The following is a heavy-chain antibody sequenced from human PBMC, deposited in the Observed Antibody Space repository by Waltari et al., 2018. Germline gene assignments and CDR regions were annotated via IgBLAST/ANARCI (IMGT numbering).Heavy chain of an antibody. V-gene: IGHV1-2*04. CDR3: ARTFYSGILLDRVAYFDY. D-gene: IGHD1-26*01. Sequence: QVQLVQSGAEVKKPGASVKVSCKASGYTFTGYYMHWVRQAPGQGLEWMGWINPNSGGTNYAQKFQGWVTMTRDTSISTAYMELGRLRSDDTAVYYCARTFYSGILLDRVAYFDYWGQGTLVTVSS. J-gene: IGHJ4*02. CDR2: INPNSGGT. CDR1: GYTFTGYY.